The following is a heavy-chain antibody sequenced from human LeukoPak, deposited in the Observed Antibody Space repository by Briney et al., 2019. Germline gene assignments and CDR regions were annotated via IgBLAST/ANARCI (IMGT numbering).Heavy chain of an antibody. CDR3: ERVVGWTTAGIYYYYMDV. V-gene: IGHV3-11*04. Sequence: GGSLRLSCAASGFTFSDYYMSWIRQAPGKGLEWVSYISSSGSNIYYADSVKGRFTISRDNAKNSLYLQMNSMRAQDTAVNDCERVVGWTTAGIYYYYMDVWGKGTPVTVSS. J-gene: IGHJ6*03. CDR1: GFTFSDYY. D-gene: IGHD6-13*01. CDR2: ISSSGSNI.